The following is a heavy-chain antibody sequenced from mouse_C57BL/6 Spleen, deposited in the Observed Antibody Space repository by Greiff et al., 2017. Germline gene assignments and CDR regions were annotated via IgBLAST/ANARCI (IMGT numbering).Heavy chain of an antibody. D-gene: IGHD2-5*01. Sequence: VQLQQSGAELVKPGASVKLSCTASGFNIKDYYMHWVKQRTEQGLEWIGRIDPEDGETKYAPQFQGKATITADTSSNTAYLQLSSLTSEDTAVYYCARSGSNYARYFDVWGTGTTVTVAS. CDR1: GFNIKDYY. CDR2: IDPEDGET. V-gene: IGHV14-2*01. J-gene: IGHJ1*03. CDR3: ARSGSNYARYFDV.